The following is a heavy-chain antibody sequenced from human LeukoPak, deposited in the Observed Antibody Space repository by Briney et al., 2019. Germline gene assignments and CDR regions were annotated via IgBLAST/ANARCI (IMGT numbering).Heavy chain of an antibody. V-gene: IGHV4-59*01. J-gene: IGHJ4*02. CDR2: IYYSGST. D-gene: IGHD1-26*01. Sequence: PSETLSLTCTVSGGSISSYYWSCIRQPPGKGLEWIGYIYYSGSTSYNPSLKSRVTISVDTSKNQFSLKLSSVTAADTAVYYCARGYSGSYGRFDYWGQGTLVTVSS. CDR1: GGSISSYY. CDR3: ARGYSGSYGRFDY.